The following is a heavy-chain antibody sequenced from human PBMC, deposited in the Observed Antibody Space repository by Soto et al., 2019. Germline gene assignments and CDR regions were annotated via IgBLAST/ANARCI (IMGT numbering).Heavy chain of an antibody. CDR3: AKDTVGGYSFWSGYYSDGLDV. D-gene: IGHD3-3*01. CDR1: GFTFDSYA. CDR2: ISGSADGT. Sequence: EVKLLESGGGLAQPGGSLRLSCVGSGFTFDSYAISWVRQAPGERLQWIAAISGSADGTDYAHSVRGRFTISRDNAKKAGHLQVDSLRVEDTAVYFCAKDTVGGYSFWSGYYSDGLDVWGQGTLGTVS. J-gene: IGHJ3*01. V-gene: IGHV3-23*01.